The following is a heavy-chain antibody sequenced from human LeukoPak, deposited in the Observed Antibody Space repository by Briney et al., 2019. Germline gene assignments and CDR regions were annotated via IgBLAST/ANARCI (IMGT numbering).Heavy chain of an antibody. CDR1: GFTVSSTY. Sequence: PGGSLRLSCAASGFTVSSTYMSWVRQAPGKGPEWVSVIYSGGSTYYADSVKGRFTISRDNSKNTLYLQMNSLRAEDTAVYYCARDSAAGPLYYYYGMDVWGQGTTVTVSS. CDR3: ARDSAAGPLYYYYGMDV. V-gene: IGHV3-53*01. D-gene: IGHD6-13*01. J-gene: IGHJ6*02. CDR2: IYSGGST.